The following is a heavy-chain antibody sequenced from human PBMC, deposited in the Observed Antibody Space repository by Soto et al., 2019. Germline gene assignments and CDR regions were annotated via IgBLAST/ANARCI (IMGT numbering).Heavy chain of an antibody. CDR2: ISGSGGST. J-gene: IGHJ4*02. V-gene: IGHV3-23*01. CDR1: GFTLSSYA. D-gene: IGHD4-4*01. Sequence: EVQLLESGGGLVQPGGSLRLSCAASGFTLSSYAMSWVRQAPGKGLEWVSAISGSGGSTDYADSVKGRFTISRDKSKNTLLLQMNSLRAEDTAVYYCAEDVDYRNYVNTFDYWGQGTLVTVSS. CDR3: AEDVDYRNYVNTFDY.